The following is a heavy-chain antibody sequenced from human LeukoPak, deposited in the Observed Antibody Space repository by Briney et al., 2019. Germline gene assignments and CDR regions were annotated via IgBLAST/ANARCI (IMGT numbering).Heavy chain of an antibody. Sequence: SETLSLTCTVSGGSISSGSYYWSWIRQPAGKGLEWVGRIYTSGSTNYNPSLKSRVTISVGTSKNQFSLKLSSVTAADTAVYYCAREDSSTYYYDNWGQGTLVTVSS. CDR1: GGSISSGSYY. J-gene: IGHJ4*02. V-gene: IGHV4-61*02. CDR3: AREDSSTYYYDN. CDR2: IYTSGST. D-gene: IGHD3-22*01.